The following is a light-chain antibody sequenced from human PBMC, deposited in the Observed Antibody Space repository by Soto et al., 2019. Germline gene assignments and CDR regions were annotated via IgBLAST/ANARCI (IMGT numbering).Light chain of an antibody. CDR3: QSYDSSLSVWV. J-gene: IGLJ3*02. Sequence: QSVLTQPPSVSGAPGQRVTISCTGSSSNIGAGYDVHWYQQLPGTAPKLLIYGNSNRPSGVPDRFSGSKSGTSASLAITGIKTEDEADSYCQSYDSSLSVWVFGGGTKLTVL. V-gene: IGLV1-40*01. CDR1: SSNIGAGYD. CDR2: GNS.